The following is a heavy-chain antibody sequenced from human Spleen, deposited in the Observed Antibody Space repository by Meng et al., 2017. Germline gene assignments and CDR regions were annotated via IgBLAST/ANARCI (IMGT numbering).Heavy chain of an antibody. Sequence: HVPLQPGGAGLLQPSATLSLTCVVPGGSFSDYYWSWIRQPPGKGLEWIGEINHSGSTNYNPSLESRVTISVDTSKNQFSLKLSSVTAADTAVYYCARATAAAAKGRWFDPWGQGTLVTVSS. V-gene: IGHV4-34*01. CDR2: INHSGST. CDR1: GGSFSDYY. J-gene: IGHJ5*02. D-gene: IGHD6-13*01. CDR3: ARATAAAAKGRWFDP.